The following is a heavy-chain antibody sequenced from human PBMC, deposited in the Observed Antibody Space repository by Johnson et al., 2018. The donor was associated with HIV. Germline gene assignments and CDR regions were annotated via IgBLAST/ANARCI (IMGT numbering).Heavy chain of an antibody. V-gene: IGHV3-48*01. Sequence: MLLVESWGGVVRPGGSLRLSCAASGFTFDDCGMNWVRQAPGMGLEWVSYISSSGSTIYYADSVRGRFTISRDNSKNTLYLQMNSLRAEDTALYYCARGVGGAGDDAFDIWGQGTMVTVSS. D-gene: IGHD6-19*01. J-gene: IGHJ3*02. CDR2: ISSSGSTI. CDR3: ARGVGGAGDDAFDI. CDR1: GFTFDDCG.